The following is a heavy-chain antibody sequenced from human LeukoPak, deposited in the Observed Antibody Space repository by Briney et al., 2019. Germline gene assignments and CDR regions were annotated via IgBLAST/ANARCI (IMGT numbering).Heavy chain of an antibody. CDR3: TKDPNGDYVGAFEP. Sequence: GGSLRLSCAASGFSFSSFAMTWVRQAPGKGLEWVSSITGGHYPTYNTDSVKGRFTISGDNSKNTLYLQMNSLRADDTAVYYCTKDPNGDYVGAFEPWGQGTLVTVSS. V-gene: IGHV3-23*01. CDR1: GFSFSSFA. D-gene: IGHD4-17*01. CDR2: ITGGHYPT. J-gene: IGHJ5*02.